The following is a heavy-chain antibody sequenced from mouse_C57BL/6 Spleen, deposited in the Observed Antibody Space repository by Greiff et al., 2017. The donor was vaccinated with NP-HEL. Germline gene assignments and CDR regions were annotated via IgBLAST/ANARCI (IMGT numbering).Heavy chain of an antibody. D-gene: IGHD2-3*01. CDR2: IDPSDSYT. CDR3: ARKVDGYSAWFAY. V-gene: IGHV1-69*01. CDR1: GYTFTSYW. Sequence: QVQLQQPGAELVMPGASVKLSCKASGYTFTSYWMHWVKRRPGQGLEWIGEIDPSDSYTNYNQKFKGKSTLTVDKSSSTAYMQLSSLTSEDSAVYYCARKVDGYSAWFAYWGQGTLVTVSA. J-gene: IGHJ3*01.